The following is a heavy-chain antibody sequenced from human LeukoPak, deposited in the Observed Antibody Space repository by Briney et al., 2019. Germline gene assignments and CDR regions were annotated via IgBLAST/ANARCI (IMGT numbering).Heavy chain of an antibody. CDR2: IYTSGIT. D-gene: IGHD2-15*01. CDR3: ARVVGAPRSYYYYGMDV. Sequence: PSETLSLTCTVSGGSISSRSYYLSWIRQPAGKGLEWIGRIYTSGITNYNPSLKSRVTISVDTSNNHFSLKLSSVPAAETAVYYCARVVGAPRSYYYYGMDVWGQGTTVSVSS. CDR1: GGSISSRSYY. V-gene: IGHV4-61*02. J-gene: IGHJ6*02.